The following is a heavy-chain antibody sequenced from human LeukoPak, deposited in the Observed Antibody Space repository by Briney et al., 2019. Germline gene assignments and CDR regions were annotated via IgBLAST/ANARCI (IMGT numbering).Heavy chain of an antibody. Sequence: GGSLRLSCAASGFTFSSYWMSWVRQVPGKGLEWVANIKQDGSEKYYVDSVKGRFTISRGNAKNSLYLQTNSLRAEDTAVYYCARDQGCSTTNCYSYFQHWGQGTLVSVSS. CDR3: ARDQGCSTTNCYSYFQH. D-gene: IGHD2-2*01. V-gene: IGHV3-7*01. CDR1: GFTFSSYW. CDR2: IKQDGSEK. J-gene: IGHJ1*01.